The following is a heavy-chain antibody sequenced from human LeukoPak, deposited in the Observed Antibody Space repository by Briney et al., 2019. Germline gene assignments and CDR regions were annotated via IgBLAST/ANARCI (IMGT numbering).Heavy chain of an antibody. V-gene: IGHV3-11*06. CDR3: ARDIVVVVAAGQNNWFDP. CDR1: EFTFSDYY. Sequence: SGGSLRLSCAASEFTFSDYYMSWVRQAPGKGLEWVSSISSSSSYIYYADSVKGRFTISRDNAKNSLYLQMNSLRAEDTAVYYCARDIVVVVAAGQNNWFDPWGKGTMVTISS. J-gene: IGHJ5*01. D-gene: IGHD2-15*01. CDR2: ISSSSSYI.